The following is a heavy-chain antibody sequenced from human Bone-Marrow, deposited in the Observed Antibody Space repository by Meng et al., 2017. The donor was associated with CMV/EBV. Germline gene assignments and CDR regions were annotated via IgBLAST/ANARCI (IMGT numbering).Heavy chain of an antibody. Sequence: SETLSLTCAVYGGSFSGYYWSWIRQPPGKGLEWIGEINHSGSTNYNPSLKSRVTISVDTSKNQFSLKLSSVTAADTAVYYCGFDYGGRELDNWFAPWGPGHRVPGAS. V-gene: IGHV4-34*01. CDR1: GGSFSGYY. CDR3: GFDYGGRELDNWFAP. D-gene: IGHD4/OR15-4a*01. CDR2: INHSGST. J-gene: IGHJ5*02.